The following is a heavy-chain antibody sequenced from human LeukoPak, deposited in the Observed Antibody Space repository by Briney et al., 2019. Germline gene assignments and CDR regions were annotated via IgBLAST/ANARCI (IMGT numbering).Heavy chain of an antibody. CDR3: AKGTSPQYYYSMDV. V-gene: IGHV3-23*01. CDR2: ISGSGGST. J-gene: IGHJ6*03. D-gene: IGHD2-2*01. Sequence: PGGSLRLSCAASGFTFSNYAMNWVRQAPGKGLERVSGISGSGGSTYYADSVKGRFTISRDNSENTLFLQMNSLRAEDTALYYCAKGTSPQYYYSMDVWGKGTTVTVSS. CDR1: GFTFSNYA.